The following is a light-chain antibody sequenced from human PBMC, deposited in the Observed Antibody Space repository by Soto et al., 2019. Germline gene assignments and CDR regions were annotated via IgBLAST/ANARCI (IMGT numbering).Light chain of an antibody. CDR3: QQYGRSPLT. Sequence: EIVLTQSPGTLSLSPGERATLSCRAGQSVSSSYLAWYQQKPGQAPRLLIYGASSRPTGIPDRFSGSGSGTNFTLTISRLAPEDSAVYSCQQYGRSPLTFGQGTKVDIK. CDR1: QSVSSSY. CDR2: GAS. V-gene: IGKV3-20*01. J-gene: IGKJ1*01.